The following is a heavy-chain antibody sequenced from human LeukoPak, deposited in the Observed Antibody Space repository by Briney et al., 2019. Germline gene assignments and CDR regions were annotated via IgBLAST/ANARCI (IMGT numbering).Heavy chain of an antibody. J-gene: IGHJ6*02. CDR2: MSNDGVNK. CDR1: GFTFSSYA. Sequence: GGSLRLSCAASGFTFSSYAMHWVRQAPGKGLEWVAIMSNDGVNKYHADSVKGRFTVSRDNSKNTVYLQMNSLRPEDTALYFCAKGCDFGDDYYGMDVWGQGTTVTVSS. D-gene: IGHD4-17*01. V-gene: IGHV3-30*04. CDR3: AKGCDFGDDYYGMDV.